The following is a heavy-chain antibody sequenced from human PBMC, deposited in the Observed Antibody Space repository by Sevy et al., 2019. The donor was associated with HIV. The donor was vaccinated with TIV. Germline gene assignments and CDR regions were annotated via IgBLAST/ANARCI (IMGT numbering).Heavy chain of an antibody. V-gene: IGHV5-51*01. CDR2: IYPGDSDT. CDR3: ARHIGLRYKCCAFDI. Sequence: GESLKISCKGSGYSFTSYWIGWVRQMPGKGLEWMGIIYPGDSDTRYSPSFQGQVTISADKSISTTYLQWSSLKASDTAMYYCARHIGLRYKCCAFDIWGQGTMVTVSS. CDR1: GYSFTSYW. J-gene: IGHJ3*02. D-gene: IGHD3-16*02.